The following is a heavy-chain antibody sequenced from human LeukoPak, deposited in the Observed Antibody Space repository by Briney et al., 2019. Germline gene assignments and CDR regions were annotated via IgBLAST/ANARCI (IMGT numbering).Heavy chain of an antibody. CDR1: GFTFSSYG. CDR3: ARDLGSSWDYFDY. CDR2: IWYDGSNK. D-gene: IGHD6-13*01. J-gene: IGHJ4*02. Sequence: GGSLRLSCAASGFTFSSYGMHWVRQAPGKGLEWVAVIWYDGSNKYYADSVKGRFTISRDNSKNMLYLQMNSLRAEDTAVYYCARDLGSSWDYFDYWGQGTLVTVSS. V-gene: IGHV3-33*01.